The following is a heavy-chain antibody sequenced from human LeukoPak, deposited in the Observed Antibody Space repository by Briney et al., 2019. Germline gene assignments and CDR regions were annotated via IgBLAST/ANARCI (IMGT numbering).Heavy chain of an antibody. J-gene: IGHJ5*02. CDR1: GYSFTSYW. CDR3: AREPIVVVVAATHWFDP. V-gene: IGHV5-10-1*01. CDR2: IDPSDSYT. Sequence: GESLKISCKGSGYSFTSYWISWVRQMPGKGLEWMGRIDPSDSYTNYSPSFQGHVTISADKPISTAYLQWSSLKASDTAMYYCAREPIVVVVAATHWFDPWGQGTLVTVSS. D-gene: IGHD2-15*01.